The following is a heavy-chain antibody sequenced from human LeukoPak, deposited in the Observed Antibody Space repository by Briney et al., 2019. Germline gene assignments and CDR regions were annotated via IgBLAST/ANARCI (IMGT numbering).Heavy chain of an antibody. CDR1: GYTFTSYY. CDR2: INPGGGST. V-gene: IGHV1-46*01. J-gene: IGHJ4*02. D-gene: IGHD3-10*01. CDR3: ARVYGSQNFDY. Sequence: ASVKVSCKASGYTFTSYYMHWVRQAPGQGLEWMGIINPGGGSTSYAQKLQGRVTMTTDTSTSTAYMELRSLRSDDTAVYYCARVYGSQNFDYWGQGTLVTVSS.